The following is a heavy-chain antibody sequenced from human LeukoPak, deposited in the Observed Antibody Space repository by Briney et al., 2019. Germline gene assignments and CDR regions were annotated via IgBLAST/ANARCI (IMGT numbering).Heavy chain of an antibody. V-gene: IGHV3-30-3*01. D-gene: IGHD5-12*01. Sequence: GGSLRLSCAASGFTFSNYAMHWVRQAPGKGLGWVAVISYDGHYKYYADSVKGRFTISRDNSRNTLYLQMNSLRGEDTAVYYCARDHVANIVATGEDYWGQGTLVTVSS. CDR1: GFTFSNYA. J-gene: IGHJ4*02. CDR3: ARDHVANIVATGEDY. CDR2: ISYDGHYK.